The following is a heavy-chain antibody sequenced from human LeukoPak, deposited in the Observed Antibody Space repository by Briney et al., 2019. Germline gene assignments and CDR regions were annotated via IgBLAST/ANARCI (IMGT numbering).Heavy chain of an antibody. D-gene: IGHD5-12*01. J-gene: IGHJ6*03. CDR3: ARALPTVIVATINYMDV. V-gene: IGHV3-48*02. Sequence: GGSLRLSCAASGFTFSSYSMNWVRQAPGKGLEWVSYISSSSSTIYYAYSVKGRFTISRDNAKNSLYLQMNSLRDEDTAVYYCARALPTVIVATINYMDVWGKGTTVTVSS. CDR1: GFTFSSYS. CDR2: ISSSSSTI.